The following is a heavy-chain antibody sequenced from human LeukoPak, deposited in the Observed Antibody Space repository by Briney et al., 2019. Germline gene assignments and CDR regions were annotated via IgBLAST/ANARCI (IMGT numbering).Heavy chain of an antibody. Sequence: PSETLSLTCTVSGGSISSYYWSWIRQPPGKGLEWIGYIYYSGSTNYNPSLKSRVTISVDTSKNQFSLKLSSVTAADTAVYCCARGGFGELLLGPLDYWGQGTLVTVSS. CDR3: ARGGFGELLLGPLDY. J-gene: IGHJ4*02. CDR1: GGSISSYY. CDR2: IYYSGST. V-gene: IGHV4-59*01. D-gene: IGHD3-10*01.